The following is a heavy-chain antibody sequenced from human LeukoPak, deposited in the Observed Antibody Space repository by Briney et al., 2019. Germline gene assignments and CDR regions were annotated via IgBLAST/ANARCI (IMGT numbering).Heavy chain of an antibody. CDR1: GFTFSIYD. D-gene: IGHD4-17*01. CDR2: IATTGDS. J-gene: IGHJ4*02. CDR3: ARGTVTAGAFDY. Sequence: GGSLRLSCAASGFTFSIYDMHWVRQARGKPLEWVSAIATTGDSYYPGSVKGRFTISRENAKNSLYLQINSLRAGDTAVYYCARGTVTAGAFDYWGQGTLVTVSS. V-gene: IGHV3-13*01.